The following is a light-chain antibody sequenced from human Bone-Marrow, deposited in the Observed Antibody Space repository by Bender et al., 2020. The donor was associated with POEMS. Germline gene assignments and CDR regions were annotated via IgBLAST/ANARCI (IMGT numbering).Light chain of an antibody. CDR1: NIGSKN. CDR2: DDS. Sequence: SYVLTQPPSVSVAPGETARITCGGNNIGSKNVHWYQQKPGQAPVLVVYDDSDRPSGVPDRFSGSKSGTSASLAITGLQAEDEADYYCQSYDGSLSVVFGGGTKLTVL. CDR3: QSYDGSLSVV. J-gene: IGLJ2*01. V-gene: IGLV3-21*02.